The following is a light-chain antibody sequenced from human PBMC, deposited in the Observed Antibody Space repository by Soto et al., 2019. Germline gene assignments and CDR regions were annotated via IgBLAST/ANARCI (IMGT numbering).Light chain of an antibody. V-gene: IGKV3-11*01. J-gene: IGKJ1*01. CDR3: QPHNNWPRT. CDR2: DAS. Sequence: EIVLTQSPATLSLSPGERATLSCRASQSVSSYLAWYQQKPGQAPRLLIYDASNRATGIPARFSGSGSGTDFTLTISSLEPEDFAVYYCQPHNNWPRTFGQGTKVEIK. CDR1: QSVSSY.